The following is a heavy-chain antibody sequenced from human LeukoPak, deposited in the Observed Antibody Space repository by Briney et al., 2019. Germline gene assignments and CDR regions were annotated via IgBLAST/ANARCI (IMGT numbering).Heavy chain of an antibody. CDR2: IFPIIDMA. J-gene: IGHJ3*02. CDR1: GGPFSSYT. D-gene: IGHD5-24*01. Sequence: ASVKVSCKASGGPFSSYTINWVRLVRGQGLEWMGRIFPIIDMANYAQKFHGRVTIIADKSTNTAYMELSSLRPEDTAVYYCARGRGEMATIKGCAFDIWGQGTMVTVSS. CDR3: ARGRGEMATIKGCAFDI. V-gene: IGHV1-69*02.